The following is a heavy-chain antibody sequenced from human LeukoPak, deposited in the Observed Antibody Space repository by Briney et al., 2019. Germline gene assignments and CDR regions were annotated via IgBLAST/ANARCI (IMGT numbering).Heavy chain of an antibody. J-gene: IGHJ4*02. D-gene: IGHD6-6*01. CDR2: IKQDGSQR. CDR1: GLTFSDYW. CDR3: ARRGGSSSRRSPIDY. Sequence: GGSLRLSCTASGLTFSDYWMTWVRQAPGKGPEWVANIKQDGSQRYYVDSVRGRFTISRDNAKNSLFLQMNGLRAEDTAVYYCARRGGSSSRRSPIDYWGQGTLVTVSS. V-gene: IGHV3-7*01.